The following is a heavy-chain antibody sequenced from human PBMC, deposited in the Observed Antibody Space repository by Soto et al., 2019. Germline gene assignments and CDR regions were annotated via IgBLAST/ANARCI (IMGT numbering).Heavy chain of an antibody. CDR3: AKEYSSSSRYYYYYGMDV. V-gene: IGHV4-39*02. Sequence: ETLSLTCTVSGGSISSSSYYWGWIRQPPGKGLEWIGSIYYSGSTYYNPSLKSRVTISVDTSKNQFSLKLSSVTAADTAVYYCAKEYSSSSRYYYYYGMDVWGQGTTVTVSS. D-gene: IGHD6-6*01. CDR1: GGSISSSSYY. CDR2: IYYSGST. J-gene: IGHJ6*02.